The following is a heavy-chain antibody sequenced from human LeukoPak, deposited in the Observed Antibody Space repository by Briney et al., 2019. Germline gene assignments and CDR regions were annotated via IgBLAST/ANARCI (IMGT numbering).Heavy chain of an antibody. V-gene: IGHV3-30-3*02. CDR2: ISYDGSNK. CDR1: GFTFSSYA. Sequence: GGSLRLSCAASGFTFSSYAMHWVRQAPGKGLEWVAVISYDGSNKYYADSVKGRFTISRDNSKNTLYLQMNSLRAEDTAVYYCAKLGGYSSGWAIDYWGQGTLVTVSS. CDR3: AKLGGYSSGWAIDY. J-gene: IGHJ4*02. D-gene: IGHD6-19*01.